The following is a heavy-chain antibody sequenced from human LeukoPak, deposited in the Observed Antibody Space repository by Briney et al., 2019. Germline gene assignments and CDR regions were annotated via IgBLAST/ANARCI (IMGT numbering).Heavy chain of an antibody. CDR2: MNPNSGNT. J-gene: IGHJ6*03. Sequence: ASVKVSCKASGYTFTSYDINWVRQATGQGLEWMGWMNPNSGNTGYAQKFQGRVTMTRNTSISTAYMELSSLRSEDTAVYYCARGSGPYYYYYMDVWGKRTTVTVSS. CDR3: ARGSGPYYYYYMDV. CDR1: GYTFTSYD. D-gene: IGHD6-19*01. V-gene: IGHV1-8*01.